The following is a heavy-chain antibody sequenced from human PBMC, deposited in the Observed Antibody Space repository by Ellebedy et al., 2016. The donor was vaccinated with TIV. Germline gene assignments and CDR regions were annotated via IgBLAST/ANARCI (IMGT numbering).Heavy chain of an antibody. CDR1: GGTFSSYA. CDR3: ARDRVSRGWYCPDY. J-gene: IGHJ4*02. D-gene: IGHD6-19*01. V-gene: IGHV1-69*04. CDR2: IIPIRGIA. Sequence: AASVKVSCKASGGTFSSYAISWVRQAPGPGLEWMGRIIPIRGIANYAQKLHGRVTMTTDTSTSPAYMELRSMRSDDTAVYYCARDRVSRGWYCPDYWGQGTLVTVSS.